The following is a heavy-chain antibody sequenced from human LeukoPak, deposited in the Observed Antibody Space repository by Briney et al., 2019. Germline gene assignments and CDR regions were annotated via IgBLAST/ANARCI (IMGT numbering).Heavy chain of an antibody. CDR2: MNPNSGNT. CDR3: ARDNILTGIYGMDV. V-gene: IGHV1-8*01. D-gene: IGHD3-9*01. J-gene: IGHJ6*02. Sequence: APVKVSCKASGYTFTSYDINWVRQATGQGLEWMGWMNPNSGNTGYAQKFQGRVTMTRNTSISTAYMELSSLRSEDTAVYYCARDNILTGIYGMDVWGQGTTVTVSS. CDR1: GYTFTSYD.